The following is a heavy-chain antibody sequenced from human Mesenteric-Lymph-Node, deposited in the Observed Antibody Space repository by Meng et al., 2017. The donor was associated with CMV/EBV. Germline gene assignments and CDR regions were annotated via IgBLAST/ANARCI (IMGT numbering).Heavy chain of an antibody. CDR3: AGGIAAAGSRWFDP. CDR1: GGTFSSYT. J-gene: IGHJ5*02. Sequence: QVQLVQSGAEVKKPGSSVKFSGKASGGTFSSYTISWVRQAPGQGLEWMGRIIPILGIANYAQKFQGRVTITADQSTSTAYMELSSLRSEDTAVYYCAGGIAAAGSRWFDPWGQGTLVTVSS. CDR2: IIPILGIA. D-gene: IGHD6-13*01. V-gene: IGHV1-69*02.